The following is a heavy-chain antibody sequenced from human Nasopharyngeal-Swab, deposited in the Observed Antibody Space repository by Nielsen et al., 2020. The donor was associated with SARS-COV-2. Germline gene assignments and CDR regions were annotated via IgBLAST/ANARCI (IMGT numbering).Heavy chain of an antibody. Sequence: ASVKVSCKTSGYTFIDYYIHWMRQAPGQGLEWMGWISPNSGATNYAQKFQGRVTVTRDTSITTAYMELSRLGSDDTAFYYCARGVEWELAYWGQGTLVTVSS. CDR3: ARGVEWELAY. V-gene: IGHV1-2*02. D-gene: IGHD1-26*01. J-gene: IGHJ4*02. CDR1: GYTFIDYY. CDR2: ISPNSGAT.